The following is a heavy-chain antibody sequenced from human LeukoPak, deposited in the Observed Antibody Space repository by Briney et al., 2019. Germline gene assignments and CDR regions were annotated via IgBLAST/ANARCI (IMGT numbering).Heavy chain of an antibody. Sequence: PSETLTLTCAVYGGSSSGYYWSWIRQPPGKELEWIGEINHSGSTNYNPSLKSRVTISVDTSKNQFSLKLSSVTAADTAVYYCARRSTTVTRNSRFQFDYWGQGTLVTVSS. D-gene: IGHD4-17*01. V-gene: IGHV4-34*01. CDR3: ARRSTTVTRNSRFQFDY. CDR2: INHSGST. CDR1: GGSSSGYY. J-gene: IGHJ4*02.